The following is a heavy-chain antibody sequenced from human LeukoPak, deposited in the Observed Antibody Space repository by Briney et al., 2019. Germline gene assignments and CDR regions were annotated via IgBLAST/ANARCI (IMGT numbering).Heavy chain of an antibody. Sequence: GGSLRLSCAASGFTFDAFGMTWVRQAPGKGLEWVSAIRGDAGSTGYADSVKGQFTISRDNAKNSLYLQMNSLRVEDTALYYCARVRAWGSGNYFDNWGQGTLVTVSS. CDR3: ARVRAWGSGNYFDN. D-gene: IGHD7-27*01. CDR1: GFTFDAFG. CDR2: IRGDAGST. V-gene: IGHV3-20*04. J-gene: IGHJ4*02.